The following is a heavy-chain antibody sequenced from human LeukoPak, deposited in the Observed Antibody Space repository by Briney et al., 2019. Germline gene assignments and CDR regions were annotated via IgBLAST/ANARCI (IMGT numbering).Heavy chain of an antibody. D-gene: IGHD3-3*01. CDR1: GFTFSSYG. J-gene: IGHJ6*02. CDR2: IWYDGSNK. Sequence: GRSLRLSCAASGFTFSSYGMHWVRQAPGKGLEWVAVIWYDGSNKYYADSVKGRFTISRDNSKNTLYLQMNSLRAEDTAVYYCAKDVAYYDFWSGYSAYYYGMDVWGQGTTVTVSS. CDR3: AKDVAYYDFWSGYSAYYYGMDV. V-gene: IGHV3-33*06.